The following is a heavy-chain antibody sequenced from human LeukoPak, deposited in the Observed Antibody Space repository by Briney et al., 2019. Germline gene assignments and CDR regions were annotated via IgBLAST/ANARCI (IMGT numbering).Heavy chain of an antibody. V-gene: IGHV3-30-3*01. J-gene: IGHJ4*02. CDR1: GFTFSSYA. D-gene: IGHD3-16*01. CDR3: ARNYAVG. CDR2: ISYDGSNK. Sequence: PGRSLRLSCAASGFTFSSYAMHWVRQAPGKGLEWAAVISYDGSNKYYADSVKGRFTISIDISKNTLYLQMTSLRVDDTAVYDCARNYAVGWGQGTLVTVSS.